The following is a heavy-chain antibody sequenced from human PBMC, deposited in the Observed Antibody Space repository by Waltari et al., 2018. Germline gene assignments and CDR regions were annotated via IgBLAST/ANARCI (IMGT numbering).Heavy chain of an antibody. J-gene: IGHJ3*02. Sequence: QVQLQQWGAGLLKPSETLSLTCAVYGGSLSGYYWSWIRQPPGKGLEWIGEINHSGSTNYNPSLKSRVTISVDTSKNQFSLKLSSVTAADTAVYYCARDYGADSSAPDDAFDIWGQGTMVTVSS. CDR2: INHSGST. CDR1: GGSLSGYY. V-gene: IGHV4-34*01. D-gene: IGHD3-22*01. CDR3: ARDYGADSSAPDDAFDI.